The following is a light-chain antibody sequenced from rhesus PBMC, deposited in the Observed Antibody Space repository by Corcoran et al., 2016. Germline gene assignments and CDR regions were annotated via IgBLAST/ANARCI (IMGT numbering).Light chain of an antibody. V-gene: IGKV1-22*01. Sequence: DIQMTQSPSSLSASLGDTVTITCRASQSISSWLAWYQQKPGKAPNLLIVKASTLQSGVPSRFSGSGSGTGFTLTISSLPSEDFATYYCQQYSSSPLPFGGGTKVEVK. CDR1: QSISSW. CDR3: QQYSSSPLP. CDR2: KAS. J-gene: IGKJ4*01.